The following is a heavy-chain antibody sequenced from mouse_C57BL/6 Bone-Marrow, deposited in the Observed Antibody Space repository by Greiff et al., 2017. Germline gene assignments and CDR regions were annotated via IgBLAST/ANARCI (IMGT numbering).Heavy chain of an antibody. Sequence: QVQLQQSGAELARPGASVKLSCKASGYTFTSYGISWVKQRTGQGLEWIGEIYPRSGNTYYNEKFKGKATLTADKSSSTAYMELRSLTSEDSAVYFCARLNFRLRRGGYYAMDYWGQGTSVTVSS. CDR2: IYPRSGNT. CDR1: GYTFTSYG. J-gene: IGHJ4*01. D-gene: IGHD2-12*01. V-gene: IGHV1-81*01. CDR3: ARLNFRLRRGGYYAMDY.